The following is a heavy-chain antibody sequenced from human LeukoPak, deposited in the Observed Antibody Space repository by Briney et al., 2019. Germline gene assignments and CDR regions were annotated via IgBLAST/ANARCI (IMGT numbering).Heavy chain of an antibody. J-gene: IGHJ6*02. D-gene: IGHD5-18*01. CDR2: ISYDGSNK. CDR3: AKDKRRRGYSYGYSHYGMDV. V-gene: IGHV3-30*18. CDR1: GFTFSSYG. Sequence: GGSLRLSCAASGFTFSSYGMHWVRQAPGKGLGWVAVISYDGSNKYYADSVKGRFTISRDNSKNTLYLQMNSLGAEDTAVYYCAKDKRRRGYSYGYSHYGMDVWGQGTTVTVSS.